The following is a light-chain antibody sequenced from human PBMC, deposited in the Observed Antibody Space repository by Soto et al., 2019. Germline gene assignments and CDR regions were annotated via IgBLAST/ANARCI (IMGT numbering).Light chain of an antibody. CDR2: GAS. Sequence: EIVLTQSPGTLYLSPGERATLSCRASQSVDSRFLAWYQHEPGQAPRLLVYGASIRAIGIPDRFSGSGSGTDFTLTISRLEPEDFAVYYCQQYGSSPRFSFGPGTRVDLK. J-gene: IGKJ3*01. CDR1: QSVDSRF. V-gene: IGKV3-20*01. CDR3: QQYGSSPRFS.